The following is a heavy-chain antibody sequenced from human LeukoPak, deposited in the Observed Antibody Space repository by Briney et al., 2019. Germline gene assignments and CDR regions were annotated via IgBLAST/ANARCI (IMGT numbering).Heavy chain of an antibody. V-gene: IGHV3-23*01. CDR3: AREDQPRGTFDY. CDR1: GFTFSSYA. Sequence: TGGSLRLSCAASGFTFSSYAMSWVRQAPGKGLEWVSVISGSGGSKYYADSVRGRFTISRDNSKNTLYLQMNSLRAEDTALYYCAREDQPRGTFDYWGQGILVTVSS. D-gene: IGHD2-15*01. J-gene: IGHJ4*02. CDR2: ISGSGGSK.